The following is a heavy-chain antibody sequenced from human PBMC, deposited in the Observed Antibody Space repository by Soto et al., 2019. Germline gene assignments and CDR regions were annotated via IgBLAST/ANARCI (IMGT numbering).Heavy chain of an antibody. CDR3: VKGYWKGDV. CDR1: GFTFSTYA. V-gene: IGHV3-23*01. CDR2: ISGSGGSI. J-gene: IGHJ6*02. D-gene: IGHD1-1*01. Sequence: EVQLLESGGGLVQPGGSLRLSCAASGFTFSTYAMNWVRQAPGNGLEWVSAISGSGGSIHYADSVKGRFTISRDNSTNALYLQVNSLRVEDPAVFHCVKGYWKGDVWGQGTTVTVSS.